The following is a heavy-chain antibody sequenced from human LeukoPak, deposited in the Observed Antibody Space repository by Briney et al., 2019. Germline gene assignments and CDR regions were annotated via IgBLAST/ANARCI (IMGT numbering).Heavy chain of an antibody. V-gene: IGHV1-2*02. CDR2: INPNSGGT. D-gene: IGHD5-18*01. J-gene: IGHJ4*02. Sequence: ASVKVSCKASRYTFTSYAMNWVRQAPGQGLEWMGWINPNSGGTNYQGRVTMTRDTSISTAYMELSRLRSDDTAVYYCARGTGEGYSYGRYYFDYWGQGTLVTVSS. CDR3: ARGTGEGYSYGRYYFDY. CDR1: RYTFTSYA.